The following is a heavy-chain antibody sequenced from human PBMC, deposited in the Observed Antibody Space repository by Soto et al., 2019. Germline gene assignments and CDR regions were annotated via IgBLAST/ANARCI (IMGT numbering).Heavy chain of an antibody. Sequence: SETLSLTCAVSGGSISSGGYSWSWIRQPPGKGLEWIGYIYHSGSTYYNPSLKSRVTISVDRSKNQFSLKLSSVTAADTAVYYCARHDPKPYYDFWSGYPRDYGMDVWGQGTTVTVSS. CDR3: ARHDPKPYYDFWSGYPRDYGMDV. CDR2: IYHSGST. CDR1: GGSISSGGYS. D-gene: IGHD3-3*01. J-gene: IGHJ6*02. V-gene: IGHV4-30-2*01.